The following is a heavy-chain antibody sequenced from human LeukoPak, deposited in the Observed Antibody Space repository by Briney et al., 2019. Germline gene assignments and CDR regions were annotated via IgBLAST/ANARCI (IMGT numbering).Heavy chain of an antibody. CDR2: FDPEDGET. Sequence: ASVKVSCKVSGHTLSEMSMHWVRQAPGKGLEWMGSFDPEDGETMYAENFQGRFTMTEDTSRDTAYMELSSLRSEDTAVYFCATDKGGPGTTFHDPFDNWGQGTMVTVSS. CDR3: ATDKGGPGTTFHDPFDN. V-gene: IGHV1-24*01. D-gene: IGHD1-7*01. J-gene: IGHJ3*02. CDR1: GHTLSEMS.